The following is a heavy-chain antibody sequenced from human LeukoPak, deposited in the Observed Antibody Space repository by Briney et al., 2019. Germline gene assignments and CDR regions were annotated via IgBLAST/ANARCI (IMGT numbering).Heavy chain of an antibody. CDR2: VSGSGDST. CDR3: ASGGIAIFGVVVPTDY. V-gene: IGHV3-23*01. J-gene: IGHJ4*02. Sequence: GGSLRLSCAASGFSFSSYALTWVRQAPGKGLEWVSAVSGSGDSTYYADSVMGRFTISRDNSKNTLYLQMNSLRAEDTAVYYCASGGIAIFGVVVPTDYWGQGTLVTVSS. D-gene: IGHD3-3*01. CDR1: GFSFSSYA.